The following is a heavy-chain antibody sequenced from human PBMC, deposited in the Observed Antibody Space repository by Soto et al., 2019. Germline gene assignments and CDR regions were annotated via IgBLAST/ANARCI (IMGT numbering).Heavy chain of an antibody. V-gene: IGHV4-39*01. CDR1: GGSILGSSYY. D-gene: IGHD2-2*01. Sequence: SETLALTRKVSGGSILGSSYYWGWVRQPPGKGLEWIGTIHSNGTAYYKSSLKSRVTISVGTSKTEVSLKLSSVTAADTAMYYCATLHFKYADFWGQGALVTVSS. CDR3: ATLHFKYADF. J-gene: IGHJ4*02. CDR2: IHSNGTA.